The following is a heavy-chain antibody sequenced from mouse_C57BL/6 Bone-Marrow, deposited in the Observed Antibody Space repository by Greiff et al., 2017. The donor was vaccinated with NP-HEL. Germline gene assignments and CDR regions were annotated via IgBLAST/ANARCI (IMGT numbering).Heavy chain of an antibody. V-gene: IGHV1-55*01. Sequence: VQLQQPGAELVKPGASVKMSCKASGYTFTSYWITWVKQMPGQGLEWIGDIYPGSGSTNYNEKFKCKATLTVDTSSSTAYMQLSSLTSEDSAVYYCAKRGLYSNHAWFAYWGKGTLVTVSA. CDR3: AKRGLYSNHAWFAY. D-gene: IGHD2-5*01. CDR2: IYPGSGST. CDR1: GYTFTSYW. J-gene: IGHJ3*01.